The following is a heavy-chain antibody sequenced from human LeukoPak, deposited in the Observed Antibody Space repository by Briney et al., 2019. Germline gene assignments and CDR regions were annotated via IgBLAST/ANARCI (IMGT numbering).Heavy chain of an antibody. CDR1: GFTFSGYP. CDR2: ISYDGSNK. J-gene: IGHJ4*02. CDR3: TGGYCSSTSCLDY. D-gene: IGHD2-2*01. V-gene: IGHV3-30-3*01. Sequence: GGSLRLSCAASGFTFSGYPIHWVRQAPGKGLEWVAVISYDGSNKYYADSVKGRFTISRDNSKNTLYLQMNSLRAEDTAVYYCTGGYCSSTSCLDYWGQGTLVTVSS.